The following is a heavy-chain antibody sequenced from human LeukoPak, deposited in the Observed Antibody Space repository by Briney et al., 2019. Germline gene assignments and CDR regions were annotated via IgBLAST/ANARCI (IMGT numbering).Heavy chain of an antibody. CDR1: GGYTSTYY. V-gene: IGHV4-4*07. J-gene: IGHJ6*03. Sequence: SETLSLTCTVSGGYTSTYYWSWIRQPAGKGLEWIGHASGSTNYNPSLKSRVTMSVDTSKNQFYLQLSSVTAADTAVYYCAREGRYRYGYNEYHLYMDIWGKGTTVTVSS. D-gene: IGHD5-18*01. CDR3: AREGRYRYGYNEYHLYMDI. CDR2: ASGST.